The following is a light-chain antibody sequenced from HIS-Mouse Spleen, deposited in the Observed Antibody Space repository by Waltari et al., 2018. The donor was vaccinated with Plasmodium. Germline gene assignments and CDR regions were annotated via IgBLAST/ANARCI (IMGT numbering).Light chain of an antibody. Sequence: DIQMTQSPSSLSASVGDRVTITCLASQSISNYLNWYQQKQGKATKFLIYAASTLQSGGPARCSGSGSGTDCTLNISSLQPEDFATYYCQQSYSTWTFGQGTKVEIK. CDR3: QQSYSTWT. J-gene: IGKJ1*01. V-gene: IGKV1-39*01. CDR2: AAS. CDR1: QSISNY.